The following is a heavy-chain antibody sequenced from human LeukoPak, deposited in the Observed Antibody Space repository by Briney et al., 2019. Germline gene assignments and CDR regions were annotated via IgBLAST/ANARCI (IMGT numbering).Heavy chain of an antibody. CDR3: ARGDYGDYYYYYYYMDV. CDR2: IIPIFGTA. V-gene: IGHV1-69*05. D-gene: IGHD4-17*01. CDR1: GGTFSSYA. Sequence: SVKVSCKASGGTFSSYAISWVRQAPGQGLEWMGGIIPIFGTANYAQKFQGRVTITTDESTSTAYMELSSLRSEDTAVYYCARGDYGDYYYYYYYMDVWGKGTTVTVSS. J-gene: IGHJ6*03.